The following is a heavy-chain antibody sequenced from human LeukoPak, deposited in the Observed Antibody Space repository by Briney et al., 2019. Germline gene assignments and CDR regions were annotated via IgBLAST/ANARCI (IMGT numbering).Heavy chain of an antibody. D-gene: IGHD1-26*01. V-gene: IGHV4-34*01. CDR1: GGSXSGYY. Sequence: TLSLTCXVYGGSXSGYYWSWIRQPPGKGLEWIGEINHSGSTNYNPSLKSRVTISVDASKNQFSLKLSSVTAADTAVYYCASSSGSYGYWGQGTLVTVSS. CDR3: ASSSGSYGY. J-gene: IGHJ4*02. CDR2: INHSGST.